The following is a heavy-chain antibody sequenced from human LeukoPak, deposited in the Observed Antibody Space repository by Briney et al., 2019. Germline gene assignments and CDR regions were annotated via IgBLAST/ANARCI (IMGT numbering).Heavy chain of an antibody. CDR3: AKEKKSGGWPIDY. V-gene: IGHV3-23*01. CDR1: GFTFSTYA. Sequence: GGSLRLSCAASGFTFSTYAMSWVRQAPGKGLEWVSGISDGGDYTYYADSVKGRFTISRDNSKNTLYLQMNSLRADDTAVYHCAKEKKSGGWPIDYWGQGALVTVSS. D-gene: IGHD2-15*01. CDR2: ISDGGDYT. J-gene: IGHJ4*02.